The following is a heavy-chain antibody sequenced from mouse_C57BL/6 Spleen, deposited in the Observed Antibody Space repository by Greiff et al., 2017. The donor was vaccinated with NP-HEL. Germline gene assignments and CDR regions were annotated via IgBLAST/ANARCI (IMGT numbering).Heavy chain of an antibody. J-gene: IGHJ1*03. CDR3: ARMVITTVVGYFDV. Sequence: EVQLQQSGPELVKPGASVKIPCKASGYTFTDYNMDWVKQSHGKSLEWIGDINPNNGGTIDNQKFKGKATLTVDKSSSTAYMELRSLTSEDTAVYYCARMVITTVVGYFDVWGTGTTVTVSS. D-gene: IGHD1-1*01. V-gene: IGHV1-18*01. CDR2: INPNNGGT. CDR1: GYTFTDYN.